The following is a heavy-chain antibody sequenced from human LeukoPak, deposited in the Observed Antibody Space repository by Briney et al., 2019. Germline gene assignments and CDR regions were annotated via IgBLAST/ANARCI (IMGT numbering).Heavy chain of an antibody. Sequence: GASVKVSCKASGGTFSSYAISWVRQAPGQGLEWMGGIIPIFGTANYAQKFQGRVTITADESTSTAYMQLSSLRSEDTAVYYCASGNVNLAYCGGDCYYCWGQGTLVTVSS. CDR3: ASGNVNLAYCGGDCYYC. CDR1: GGTFSSYA. J-gene: IGHJ4*02. CDR2: IIPIFGTA. V-gene: IGHV1-69*13. D-gene: IGHD2-21*02.